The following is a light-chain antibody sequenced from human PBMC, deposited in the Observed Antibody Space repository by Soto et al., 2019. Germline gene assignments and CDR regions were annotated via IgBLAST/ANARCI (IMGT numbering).Light chain of an antibody. CDR2: DVS. J-gene: IGLJ1*01. V-gene: IGLV2-14*01. CDR1: SSDVGAYNY. CDR3: SSYTSSSAHYV. Sequence: QSVLTQPASVSGSPGQSITISCTGTSSDVGAYNYVSWYQQLPGKAPQLMIYDVSNRPSGVSNRFSGSKSGSTAFLTIFGLQAEDEADYYCSSYTSSSAHYVFGTGTKVTVL.